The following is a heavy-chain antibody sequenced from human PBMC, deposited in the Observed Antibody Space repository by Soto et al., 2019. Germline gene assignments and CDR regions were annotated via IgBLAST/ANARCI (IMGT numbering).Heavy chain of an antibody. CDR1: GGSISSGSYY. D-gene: IGHD2-8*01. CDR3: ARRSGMRVSCASYYIYYGVDV. V-gene: IGHV4-39*01. Sequence: QLQLQESGPGLVKPSETLSLTCTVSGGSISSGSYYWGWVRQPPGKGLEWIGSVDYRGSTYYTPSLECRLTMSVDTSKNQFSLNLRSVTAADTAVYYCARRSGMRVSCASYYIYYGVDVWGRGTTVIVSS. CDR2: VDYRGST. J-gene: IGHJ6*02.